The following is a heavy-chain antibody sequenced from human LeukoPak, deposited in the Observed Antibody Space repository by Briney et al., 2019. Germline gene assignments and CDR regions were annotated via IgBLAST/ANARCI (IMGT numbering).Heavy chain of an antibody. CDR3: AKNVGYTYGLGS. V-gene: IGHV3-53*01. CDR1: GFTVSSSY. CDR2: IYSGGTT. Sequence: GGSLRLSCAASGFTVSSSYMSWVRQAPGKRLEWVSLIYSGGTTYYADSVKGRFTISRDYSKNPLYLQMNSLRAEDTAVYFCAKNVGYTYGLGSWGQGTLVTVAS. J-gene: IGHJ5*02. D-gene: IGHD5-18*01.